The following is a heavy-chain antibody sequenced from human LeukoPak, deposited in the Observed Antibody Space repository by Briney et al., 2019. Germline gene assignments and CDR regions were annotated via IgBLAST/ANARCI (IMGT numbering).Heavy chain of an antibody. CDR3: ARTSTDAFDI. CDR2: IYYSGST. CDR1: SGSVISGDYY. Sequence: PSETLSLTCTVSSGSVISGDYYGTWIRQPPGKGLEWIGYIYYSGSTYYNPSLKSRVTISVDTSKNQFSLKLSSVTAADTAVYYCARTSTDAFDIWGQGTMVTVSS. V-gene: IGHV4-30-4*08. J-gene: IGHJ3*02.